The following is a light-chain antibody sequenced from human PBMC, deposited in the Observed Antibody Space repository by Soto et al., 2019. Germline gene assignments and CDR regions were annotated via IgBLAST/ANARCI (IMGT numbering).Light chain of an antibody. CDR2: DAS. Sequence: EIVLTQSPATLSLSPGERATLSCRASQSVTTYLAWYQQKPGQAPRLLIYDASNRATGIPARFSGSGSGTDFTLTISRLEPEDFAVYYCQQYGNSFVGFGQGTKV. V-gene: IGKV3-11*01. CDR3: QQYGNSFVG. CDR1: QSVTTY. J-gene: IGKJ1*01.